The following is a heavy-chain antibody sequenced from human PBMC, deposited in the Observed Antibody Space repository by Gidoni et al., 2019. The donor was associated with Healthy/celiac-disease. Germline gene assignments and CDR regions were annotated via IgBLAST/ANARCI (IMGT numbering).Heavy chain of an antibody. J-gene: IGHJ4*02. D-gene: IGHD3-22*01. CDR3: ASSPTPDYYDSSGYSPFDY. Sequence: EVQLLASGGGLVQPGGSLRLSWAASGFPFSSHAMNWVRQAPGKGLEWVSAISGSGGSTYYADSVKGRFTISRDNSKNTLYLQMNSLRAEDTAVYYCASSPTPDYYDSSGYSPFDYWGQGTLVTVSS. CDR2: ISGSGGST. CDR1: GFPFSSHA. V-gene: IGHV3-23*01.